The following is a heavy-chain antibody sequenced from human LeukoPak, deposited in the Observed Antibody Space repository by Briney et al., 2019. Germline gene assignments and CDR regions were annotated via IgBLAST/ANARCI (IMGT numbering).Heavy chain of an antibody. J-gene: IGHJ4*02. CDR2: ISAYNGNT. D-gene: IGHD6-13*01. V-gene: IGHV1-18*01. CDR1: GYTFTSYG. CDR3: ARGVQQQLIYYFDY. Sequence: ASVKVSCKASGYTFTSYGISWVRQAPGQGLEWTGSISAYNGNTNYAQKLQGRVTMTTDTSTSTAYMELRSLRSDDTAVYYCARGVQQQLIYYFDYWGQGTLVTVSS.